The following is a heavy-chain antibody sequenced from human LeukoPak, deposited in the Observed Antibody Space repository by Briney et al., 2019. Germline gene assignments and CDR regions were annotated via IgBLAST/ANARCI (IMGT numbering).Heavy chain of an antibody. CDR2: IYHVGNT. J-gene: IGHJ2*01. V-gene: IGHV4-38-2*01. CDR1: GYSISSGYF. Sequence: SETLSLTCDVSGYSISSGYFWGWIRQPPGQGLEWIGSIYHVGNTYQNPSLKSRVTISRDTSKNQFSLKLTSVTTAGTAVYYCARSPRWFFDLWGRGTLVTVSS. CDR3: ARSPRWFFDL.